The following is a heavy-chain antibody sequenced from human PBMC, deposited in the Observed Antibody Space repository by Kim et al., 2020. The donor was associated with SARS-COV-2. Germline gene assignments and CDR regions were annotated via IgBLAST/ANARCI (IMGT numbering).Heavy chain of an antibody. J-gene: IGHJ4*01. Sequence: SVKVSCKASGGTFSSYAISWVRQAPGQGLEWMGGIIPIFGTANYAQKFQGRVTITADESTSTAYMELSSLRSEDTAVYYCARVAVSRQQLVPGLFDYLGQGTLCTASS. CDR3: ARVAVSRQQLVPGLFDY. D-gene: IGHD6-13*01. V-gene: IGHV1-69*13. CDR2: IIPIFGTA. CDR1: GGTFSSYA.